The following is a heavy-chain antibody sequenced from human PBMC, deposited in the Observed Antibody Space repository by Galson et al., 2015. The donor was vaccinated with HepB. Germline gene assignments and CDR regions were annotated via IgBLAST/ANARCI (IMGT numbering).Heavy chain of an antibody. Sequence: SLRLSCAASGFTFSSYSMNWVRQAPGKGLEWVSSISSSSSYIYYADSVKGRFTISRDNAKNSLYLQMNSLRAEDTAVYYCARVEGGFGELFHSYYYYGMDVWGQGTTVTVSS. CDR3: ARVEGGFGELFHSYYYYGMDV. J-gene: IGHJ6*02. D-gene: IGHD3-10*01. CDR1: GFTFSSYS. CDR2: ISSSSSYI. V-gene: IGHV3-21*01.